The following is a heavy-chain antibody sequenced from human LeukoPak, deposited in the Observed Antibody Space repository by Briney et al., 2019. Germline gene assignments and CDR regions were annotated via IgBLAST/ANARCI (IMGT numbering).Heavy chain of an antibody. J-gene: IGHJ4*02. CDR3: ARANSGIMGATTVDY. CDR1: GGTFSSYA. V-gene: IGHV1-69*04. D-gene: IGHD1-26*01. Sequence: ASVKVSCKASGGTFSSYAISWVRQAPGQGLEWMGRIIPILGIANYAQKFQGRVTITADKSTSTAYMELSSLRSEDTAVYYCARANSGIMGATTVDYWGQGTLVTVSS. CDR2: IIPILGIA.